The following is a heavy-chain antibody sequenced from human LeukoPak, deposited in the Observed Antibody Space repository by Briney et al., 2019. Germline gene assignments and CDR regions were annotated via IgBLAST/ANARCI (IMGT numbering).Heavy chain of an antibody. CDR1: GFTFSSYV. D-gene: IGHD1-14*01. Sequence: GRSLRLSCAASGFTFSSYVLHWVRQAPGKGLEWVAAISYDGSNKYYADSVKGRFTISRDNSKNTLYLQMNSLRAEDTAVYYCARESGTSNDYWGQGTLVTVSS. CDR2: ISYDGSNK. V-gene: IGHV3-30*04. J-gene: IGHJ4*02. CDR3: ARESGTSNDY.